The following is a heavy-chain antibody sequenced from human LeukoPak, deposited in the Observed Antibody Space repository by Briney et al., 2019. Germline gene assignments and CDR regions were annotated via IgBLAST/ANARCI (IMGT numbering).Heavy chain of an antibody. V-gene: IGHV3-66*01. CDR1: GFTVSNSY. CDR3: VRSPLDSSNY. D-gene: IGHD3-10*01. J-gene: IGHJ4*02. CDR2: IYSGGTT. Sequence: PGGSLRLSCAASGFTVSNSYLSWFRQAPGKGLEWVSLIYSGGTTFYADSVKGRFTISRDNSKNTLYLQMDSLRAEDTAVYYCVRSPLDSSNYWGQGTLVTVSS.